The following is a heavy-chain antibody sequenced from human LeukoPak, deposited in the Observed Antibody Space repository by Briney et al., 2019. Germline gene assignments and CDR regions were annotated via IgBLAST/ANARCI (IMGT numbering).Heavy chain of an antibody. Sequence: GGSLRLSCAASGFTFSSSAMLWVRQAPGKGLEWVALIPSDGRNKFYADSVKGRFTISRDNANNSLYLQMNSLRAEDTALYYCAKATAGYYNFDYWGQGTLVTVSS. CDR1: GFTFSSSA. CDR3: AKATAGYYNFDY. J-gene: IGHJ4*02. D-gene: IGHD3-9*01. CDR2: IPSDGRNK. V-gene: IGHV3-30*04.